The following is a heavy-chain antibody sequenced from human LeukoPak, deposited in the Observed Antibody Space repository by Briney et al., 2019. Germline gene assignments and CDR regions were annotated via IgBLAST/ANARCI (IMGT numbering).Heavy chain of an antibody. CDR3: ARGRGGGGSPNNWFDP. CDR1: GGSISSYY. V-gene: IGHV4-59*12. J-gene: IGHJ5*02. D-gene: IGHD2-15*01. CDR2: IYYSGTT. Sequence: SKTLSLTCTVSGGSISSYYWSWIRQPPGKGLEWIGYIYYSGTTNYNPSLKSRVTISVDTSKNQFSLNLVSVTAADTAVYFCARGRGGGGSPNNWFDPWGQGTLVTVSS.